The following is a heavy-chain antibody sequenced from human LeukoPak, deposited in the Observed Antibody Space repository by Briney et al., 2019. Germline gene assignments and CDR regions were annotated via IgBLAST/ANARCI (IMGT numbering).Heavy chain of an antibody. Sequence: SETLSLTCTLSGGSISSSSYYWGWIRQPPGKGLEWIGSMYYSDSIYYNPSLKSPVTISVDTSKNQFSLKLSSVTAADTAVYYCASPSPPDCSSTSCSTSRGAFDIGGQGTMVTVS. D-gene: IGHD2-2*01. V-gene: IGHV4-39*01. J-gene: IGHJ3*02. CDR3: ASPSPPDCSSTSCSTSRGAFDI. CDR2: MYYSDSI. CDR1: GGSISSSSYY.